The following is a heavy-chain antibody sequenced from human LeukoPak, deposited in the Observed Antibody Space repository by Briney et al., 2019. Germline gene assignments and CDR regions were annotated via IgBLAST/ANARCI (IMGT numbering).Heavy chain of an antibody. D-gene: IGHD7-27*01. CDR1: GFTFRGYW. CDR2: INQDGSEP. V-gene: IGHV3-7*01. J-gene: IGHJ4*02. CDR3: ARADWGSIDY. Sequence: PGGSLRLSCVASGFTFRGYWMSWVRQAPGEGLEWVAIINQDGSEPSYVGSVKGRFTISRDNAKDSLYLHVTILRAEDTAVYYCARADWGSIDYWGQGTLVTVSS.